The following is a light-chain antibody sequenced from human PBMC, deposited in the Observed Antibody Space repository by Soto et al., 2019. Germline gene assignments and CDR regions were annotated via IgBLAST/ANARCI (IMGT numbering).Light chain of an antibody. CDR3: QQYNNWWT. V-gene: IGKV3-15*01. CDR2: GAS. CDR1: QSVSTN. Sequence: IVMTQSPATLSVSPGERVTLSCRASQSVSTNLAWYQQKHGQAPRLLISGASTRATGIPARFSGSGSGTEFTLTISSLQSEDFAVYYCQQYNNWWTFGQGTKVEIK. J-gene: IGKJ1*01.